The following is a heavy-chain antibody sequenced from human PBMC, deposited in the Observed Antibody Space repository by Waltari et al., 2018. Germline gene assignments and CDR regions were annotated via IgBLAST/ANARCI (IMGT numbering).Heavy chain of an antibody. CDR2: IYYSGST. CDR3: ARDVPGTYGMDV. V-gene: IGHV4-59*01. Sequence: QVQLQESGPGLVKPSETLSLTCTVSGGSISSYYWRWIRQPPGKGLEGIGYIYYSGSTNYNPSLKSRVTISVDTSKNQFSLKLSSVTAADTAVYYCARDVPGTYGMDVWGQGTTVTVSS. D-gene: IGHD2-2*01. CDR1: GGSISSYY. J-gene: IGHJ6*02.